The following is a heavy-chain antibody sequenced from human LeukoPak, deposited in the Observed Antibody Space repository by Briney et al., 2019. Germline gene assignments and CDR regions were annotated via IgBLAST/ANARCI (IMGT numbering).Heavy chain of an antibody. J-gene: IGHJ4*02. V-gene: IGHV4-34*01. Sequence: PSETLSLTCAVYGGPFSGYYWSWIRQPPGKGLEWIGEINHSGSTNYNPSLKSRVTISVDTSKNQFSLKLSSVTAADTAVYYCARGSSGWYNYWGQGTLVTVSS. CDR2: INHSGST. D-gene: IGHD6-19*01. CDR1: GGPFSGYY. CDR3: ARGSSGWYNY.